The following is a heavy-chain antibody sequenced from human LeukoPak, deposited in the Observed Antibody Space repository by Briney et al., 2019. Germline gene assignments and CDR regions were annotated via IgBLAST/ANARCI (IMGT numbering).Heavy chain of an antibody. V-gene: IGHV1-18*01. CDR3: AGEGRMGYYGSGSPD. J-gene: IGHJ4*02. D-gene: IGHD3-10*01. CDR2: ISAYNGNT. CDR1: GYTFTSYG. Sequence: GASVKVSCKASGYTFTSYGISWVRQAPGQGLEWMGWISAYNGNTNYAQKLQGRVTMTTDTSTSTAYMELRSLRSGDTAVYYCAGEGRMGYYGSGSPDWGQGTLVTVSS.